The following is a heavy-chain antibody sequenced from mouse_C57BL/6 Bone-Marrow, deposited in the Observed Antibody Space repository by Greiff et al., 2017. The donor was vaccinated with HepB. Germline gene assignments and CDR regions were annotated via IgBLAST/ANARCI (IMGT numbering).Heavy chain of an antibody. D-gene: IGHD1-1*01. Sequence: VQLQQSGAELVKPGASVKLSCKASGYTFTEYTIHWVKQRSGQGLEWIGWFYPGSGSIKYNEKFKDKATLTADKSSSTVYMELSRLTSEDSAVYFCARHEDRYYYGSSHWYFDVWGTGTTVTVSS. V-gene: IGHV1-62-2*01. CDR1: GYTFTEYT. J-gene: IGHJ1*03. CDR2: FYPGSGSI. CDR3: ARHEDRYYYGSSHWYFDV.